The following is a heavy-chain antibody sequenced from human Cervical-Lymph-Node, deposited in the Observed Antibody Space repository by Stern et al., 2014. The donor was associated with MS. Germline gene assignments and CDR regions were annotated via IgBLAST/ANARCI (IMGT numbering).Heavy chain of an antibody. CDR3: ARLRKRDFHNWFDP. CDR2: MNPNSGQA. D-gene: IGHD2/OR15-2a*01. Sequence: VQLVESGAEVKKPGASVRVSCKASGYIFTSYDINWVRQATGEGLEWMGWMNPNSGQAGYAEKFQSRVTMTKNTSISTVYMELSSLRTDDTAIYYCARLRKRDFHNWFDPWGQGTLVTVSS. V-gene: IGHV1-8*01. CDR1: GYIFTSYD. J-gene: IGHJ5*02.